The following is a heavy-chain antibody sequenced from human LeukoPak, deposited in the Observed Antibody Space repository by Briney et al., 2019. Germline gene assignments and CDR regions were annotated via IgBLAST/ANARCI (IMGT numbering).Heavy chain of an antibody. D-gene: IGHD5-24*01. CDR3: APSAGGLQYFDY. V-gene: IGHV3-23*01. CDR1: GFTFSSYA. Sequence: PGGSLRLSCAASGFTFSSYAMSWVRQAPGKGLEWVSAISGSGVSTYYADSVKGRFTISRDNSKNTLYLQMNSLRAEDTAVYYCAPSAGGLQYFDYWGQGTLVTVSS. J-gene: IGHJ4*02. CDR2: ISGSGVST.